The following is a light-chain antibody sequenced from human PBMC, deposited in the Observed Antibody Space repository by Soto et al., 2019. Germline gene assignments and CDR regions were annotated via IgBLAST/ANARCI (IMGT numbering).Light chain of an antibody. Sequence: EIVMTQSPATLSVSPGERATLSCRASQSVSSNLAWYQQKPGQAPRLLIYGASTRATGIPAGFSGSGSGTEFTLTISSLQSEDFAVYYCQQYNNWPRVTFGQGTKVEIK. J-gene: IGKJ1*01. V-gene: IGKV3-15*01. CDR2: GAS. CDR3: QQYNNWPRVT. CDR1: QSVSSN.